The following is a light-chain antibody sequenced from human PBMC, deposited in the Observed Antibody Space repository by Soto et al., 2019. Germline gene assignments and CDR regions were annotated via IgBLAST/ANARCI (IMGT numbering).Light chain of an antibody. CDR3: QQYDTSPWT. CDR1: QSVSSTY. Sequence: EIVLTQSPGTLSLSPGERATLSCRASQSVSSTYLAWYQQKPGQAPRLLIYGSSSRPTGIPDRFSGSGSGTDFTLTISRLEPEDFAVYHCQQYDTSPWTFGQGTKVEIK. J-gene: IGKJ1*01. CDR2: GSS. V-gene: IGKV3-20*01.